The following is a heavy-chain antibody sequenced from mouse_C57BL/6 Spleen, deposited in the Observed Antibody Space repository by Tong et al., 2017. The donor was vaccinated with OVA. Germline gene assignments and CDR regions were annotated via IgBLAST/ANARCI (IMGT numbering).Heavy chain of an antibody. J-gene: IGHJ2*01. CDR2: IYPGDGDT. V-gene: IGHV1-80*01. CDR3: ARTYGSSYPYYFDY. Sequence: VQLQESGAELVKPGASVKISCKASGYAFSSYWMNWVKQRPGKGLEWIGQIYPGDGDTNYNGKFKGKATLTADKSSSTAYMQLSSLTSEDSAVYFCARTYGSSYPYYFDYWGQGTTLTVSS. CDR1: GYAFSSYW. D-gene: IGHD1-1*01.